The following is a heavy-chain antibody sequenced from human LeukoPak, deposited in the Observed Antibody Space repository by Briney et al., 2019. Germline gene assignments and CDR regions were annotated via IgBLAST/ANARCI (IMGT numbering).Heavy chain of an antibody. CDR2: IYYSGST. V-gene: IGHV4-59*08. D-gene: IGHD1-26*01. Sequence: SETLSLTCTVSGGSISSYYWSWIRQPPGKGLEWIGYIYYSGSTNYNPSLKSRVTISVDTSKNQFSLKPSSVTAADTAVYYCARLYSGSSTYYFDYWGQGTLVTVSS. J-gene: IGHJ4*02. CDR3: ARLYSGSSTYYFDY. CDR1: GGSISSYY.